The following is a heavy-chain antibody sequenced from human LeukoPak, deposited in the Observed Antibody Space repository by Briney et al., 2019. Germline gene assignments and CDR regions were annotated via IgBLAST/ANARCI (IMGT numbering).Heavy chain of an antibody. J-gene: IGHJ4*02. Sequence: PGGSLKLSCAASGFTFSSYWMHWVRQAPGKGLVWVSRINSDGSSTSYADSVKGRFTISRDNAKNTVYLQMNSLRAEDTAVYYCARLEFAGTHYFDYWGQGTLVTVSS. CDR1: GFTFSSYW. CDR2: INSDGSST. D-gene: IGHD1-1*01. CDR3: ARLEFAGTHYFDY. V-gene: IGHV3-74*01.